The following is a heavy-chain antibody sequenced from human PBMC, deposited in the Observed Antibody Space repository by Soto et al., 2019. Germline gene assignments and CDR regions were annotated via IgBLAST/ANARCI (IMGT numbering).Heavy chain of an antibody. Sequence: GGSLRLSCTASGFTFGDYAMSWFRQAPGKGLEWVGFIRSKAYGGTTEYAASVKGRFTISRDDSKSIAYLQMNSLKTEDTAVYYCTRDRAQYPSLDGYPLDYWGQGTLVTVSS. CDR1: GFTFGDYA. V-gene: IGHV3-49*03. J-gene: IGHJ4*02. D-gene: IGHD3-16*02. CDR3: TRDRAQYPSLDGYPLDY. CDR2: IRSKAYGGTT.